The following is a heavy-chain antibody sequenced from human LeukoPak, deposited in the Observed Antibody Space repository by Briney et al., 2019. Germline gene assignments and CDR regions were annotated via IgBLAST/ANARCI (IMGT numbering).Heavy chain of an antibody. CDR1: GYTFTGYY. D-gene: IGHD5-12*01. V-gene: IGHV1-2*04. J-gene: IGHJ5*02. CDR2: INPNSGGT. CDR3: ARDAATIGHPPPNWFDP. Sequence: ASVKVSCKASGYTFTGYYMHWVRQAPGQGLEWMGWINPNSGGTNYAQKFQGWVTMTRDTSISTAYMELSRLRSDDTAVYYCARDAATIGHPPPNWFDPWGQGTLVTVSS.